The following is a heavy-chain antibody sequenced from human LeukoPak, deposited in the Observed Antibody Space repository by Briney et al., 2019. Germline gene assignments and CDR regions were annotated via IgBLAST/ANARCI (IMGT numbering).Heavy chain of an antibody. CDR3: ARSEGLRRPLDI. CDR2: INHSGST. Sequence: PSETLSLTCAVYGGSFSGYYWSWIRQPPGKGLEWIGEINHSGSTNYNPSLKSRVTISVDTSKNQFSLKLSSVTAADTAVYYCARSEGLRRPLDIWGQGTMVTVSS. V-gene: IGHV4-34*01. J-gene: IGHJ3*02. CDR1: GGSFSGYY. D-gene: IGHD2-8*01.